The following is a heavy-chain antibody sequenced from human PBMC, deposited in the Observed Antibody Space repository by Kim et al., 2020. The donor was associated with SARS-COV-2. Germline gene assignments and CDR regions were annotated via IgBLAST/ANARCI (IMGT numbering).Heavy chain of an antibody. J-gene: IGHJ4*02. Sequence: GGSLRLSCAASGFTFDDYGMSWVRQAPGKGLEWVSGINWNGGSTGYADSVKGRFTISRDNAKNSLYLQMNSLRAEDTALYHCARGPSSSSWYYFDYWGQGTLVTVSS. V-gene: IGHV3-20*01. CDR1: GFTFDDYG. CDR2: INWNGGST. CDR3: ARGPSSSSWYYFDY. D-gene: IGHD6-13*01.